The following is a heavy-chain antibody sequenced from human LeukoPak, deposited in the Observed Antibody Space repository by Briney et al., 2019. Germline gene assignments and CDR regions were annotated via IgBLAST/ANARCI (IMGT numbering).Heavy chain of an antibody. V-gene: IGHV4-31*02. D-gene: IGHD6-6*01. CDR2: IYYTGRT. CDR1: GGSIHSSALH. J-gene: IGHJ4*02. Sequence: PSQTLTLSCRASGGSIHSSALHWRWFRQHPGKGLEWIGYIYYTGRTYYSPSLKSRVTISLDTSKNQFSLNLSSLTATDTAVYYCASGVFRHRLQFLYWGQGTLVAVSS. CDR3: ASGVFRHRLQFLY.